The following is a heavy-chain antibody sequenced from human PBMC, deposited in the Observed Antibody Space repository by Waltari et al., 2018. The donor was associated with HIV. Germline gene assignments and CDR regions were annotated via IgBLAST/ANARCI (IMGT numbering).Heavy chain of an antibody. Sequence: EVQLVESGGGLVKPGGSLRLSCAASGFTFSSYSMNWVRQAPGKGLGWVSSIRSSSSYIYYADSVKGRFTISRDNAKNSLYLQMNSLRAEDTAVYYCARWATAGREDFDYWGQGTLVTVSS. CDR1: GFTFSSYS. CDR3: ARWATAGREDFDY. CDR2: IRSSSSYI. J-gene: IGHJ4*02. V-gene: IGHV3-21*01. D-gene: IGHD6-13*01.